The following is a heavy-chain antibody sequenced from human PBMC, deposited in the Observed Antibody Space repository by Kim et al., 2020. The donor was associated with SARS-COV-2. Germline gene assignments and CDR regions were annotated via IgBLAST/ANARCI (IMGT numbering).Heavy chain of an antibody. CDR2: ISGGASTT. Sequence: GGSLRLSCAASGFIFTTYAMNWVRQAPGKGLEWVSLISGGASTTYYADSVKGRFTISRDNAKNTLYLQMNSLRADDTAVYYCAKGKGATADLDYWGQGTLVTVSS. CDR1: GFIFTTYA. CDR3: AKGKGATADLDY. D-gene: IGHD6-13*01. J-gene: IGHJ4*02. V-gene: IGHV3-23*01.